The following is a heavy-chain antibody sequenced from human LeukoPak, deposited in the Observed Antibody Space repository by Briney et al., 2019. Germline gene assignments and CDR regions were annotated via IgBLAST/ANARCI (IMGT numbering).Heavy chain of an antibody. CDR2: INHSGST. CDR3: ARVIITTIVVAYFDI. CDR1: GGSFSGYY. J-gene: IGHJ3*02. Sequence: RSSETLSLTCAVYGGSFSGYYWSWIRQPPGKGLEWIGEINHSGSTNYNPSLKSRVTISVDTSKNQFSLRLSSVTAADTAMYYCARVIITTIVVAYFDIWGQGTTVTVSA. V-gene: IGHV4-34*01. D-gene: IGHD3-22*01.